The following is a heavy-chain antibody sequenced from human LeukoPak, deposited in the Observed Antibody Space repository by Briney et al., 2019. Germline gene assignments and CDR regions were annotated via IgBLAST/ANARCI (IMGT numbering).Heavy chain of an antibody. V-gene: IGHV1-2*02. CDR3: ARDSDSGTSWTNWFDP. Sequence: ASVKVSCKASGYTFTGYYTHWVRQAPGQGLEWMGWINPNSGGTNYAQKFQGRVTMTRDTSISTAYMELSRLRSDDTAVYYCARDSDSGTSWTNWFDPWGQGTLVTVSS. D-gene: IGHD1-26*01. CDR1: GYTFTGYY. CDR2: INPNSGGT. J-gene: IGHJ5*02.